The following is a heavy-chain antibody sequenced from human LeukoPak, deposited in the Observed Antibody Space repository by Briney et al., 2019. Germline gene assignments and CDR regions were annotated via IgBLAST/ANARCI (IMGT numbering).Heavy chain of an antibody. CDR2: ITNGGGST. CDR1: GFTFSNYA. CDR3: AELGITMIGGV. Sequence: GGSLRLSCAASGFTFSNYAMSWVRQAPGKGLEWVSTITNGGGSTYYAESVKGRFTISKDNSKNTLSLQMDSLKAEDTAVYYCAELGITMIGGVWGKGTTVTISS. D-gene: IGHD3-10*02. J-gene: IGHJ6*04. V-gene: IGHV3-23*01.